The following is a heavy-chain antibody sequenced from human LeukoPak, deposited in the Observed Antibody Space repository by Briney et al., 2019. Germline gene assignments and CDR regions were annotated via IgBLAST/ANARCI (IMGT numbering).Heavy chain of an antibody. CDR2: IYYSGIS. Sequence: SETLSLTCTVSGGSIRSGGYYWSWIRQHPGKGLEWIVYIYYSGISKYNPSLNSRVTISVDTSKNQFSLKLRSVTAADTAVYYCARAHVDDVEMVYAIRAFDIWGQGTLVTVSS. CDR3: ARAHVDDVEMVYAIRAFDI. CDR1: GGSIRSGGYY. J-gene: IGHJ3*02. V-gene: IGHV4-31*03. D-gene: IGHD2-8*01.